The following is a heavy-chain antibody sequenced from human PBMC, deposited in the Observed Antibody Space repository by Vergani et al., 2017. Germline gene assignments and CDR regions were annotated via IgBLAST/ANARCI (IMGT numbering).Heavy chain of an antibody. Sequence: QVQLVESGGGVVQPGRSLRLSCAASGFTFSSYGMHWVRQAPGKGLEWVAVISYDGSNKYYADSVKGRFTISRDNSKNTLYLQMNSLRAEDTAVYYCATTRGHGYDGVDLDYWGQGTLVTVSS. CDR3: ATTRGHGYDGVDLDY. V-gene: IGHV3-30*03. J-gene: IGHJ4*02. CDR2: ISYDGSNK. CDR1: GFTFSSYG. D-gene: IGHD5-18*01.